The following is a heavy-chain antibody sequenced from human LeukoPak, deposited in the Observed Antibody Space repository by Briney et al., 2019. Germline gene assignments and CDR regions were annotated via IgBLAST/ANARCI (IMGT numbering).Heavy chain of an antibody. Sequence: GGSLRLSCAASGFTFSSYDMHWVRQVTGKGLEWVSAIGTAADTYYPGSVKGRFTISTENAKNSLYLQMNSLRGGDTAVYYCVRASGWYYFDHWGQGTLGTVSS. CDR2: IGTAADT. CDR1: GFTFSSYD. V-gene: IGHV3-13*04. J-gene: IGHJ4*02. CDR3: VRASGWYYFDH. D-gene: IGHD6-19*01.